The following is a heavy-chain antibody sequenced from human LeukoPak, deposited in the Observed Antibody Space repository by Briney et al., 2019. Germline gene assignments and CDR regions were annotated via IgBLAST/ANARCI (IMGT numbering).Heavy chain of an antibody. Sequence: PSGTLSLTCTVSGGSISNYYWNWIRQPPGKGLEWIGYISYSGSTNYNPSLKSRVTISVDTSKNQFSLKLSSVTAADTAVYYCARRDESSGYYYWFDPWGQGTLVTVSS. J-gene: IGHJ5*02. CDR1: GGSISNYY. V-gene: IGHV4-59*08. CDR3: ARRDESSGYYYWFDP. D-gene: IGHD3-22*01. CDR2: ISYSGST.